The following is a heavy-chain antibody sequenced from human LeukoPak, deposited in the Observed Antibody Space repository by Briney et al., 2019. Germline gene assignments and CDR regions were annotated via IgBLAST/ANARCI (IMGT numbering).Heavy chain of an antibody. CDR1: GGTFSSYA. CDR2: IIPIFGTA. V-gene: IGHV1-69*13. D-gene: IGHD1-26*01. Sequence: GASVKVSCKASGGTFSSYAISWVRQAPGQGLEWMGGIIPIFGTANYAQKFQGRVTITADESTSTAYMELSSLRSEDTAVYYCARDHVGAMVPYYFDYWGQGTLVTVSS. CDR3: ARDHVGAMVPYYFDY. J-gene: IGHJ4*02.